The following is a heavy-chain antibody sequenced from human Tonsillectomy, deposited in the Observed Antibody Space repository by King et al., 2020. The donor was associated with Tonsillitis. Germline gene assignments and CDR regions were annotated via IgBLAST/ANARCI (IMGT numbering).Heavy chain of an antibody. J-gene: IGHJ4*02. CDR2: ISWNGDGI. CDR3: TKDISYGSPAGYFDY. Sequence: VQLVESGGGLVQPGRSLRLSCAASGFSFDDYGMHWVRQAPGKGLEWVSTISWNGDGIGYADSVKGRFTISRDNANNFLYLQMNSLRPDDTALYFCTKDISYGSPAGYFDYWGQGTLVTVSS. D-gene: IGHD2-2*01. CDR1: GFSFDDYG. V-gene: IGHV3-9*01.